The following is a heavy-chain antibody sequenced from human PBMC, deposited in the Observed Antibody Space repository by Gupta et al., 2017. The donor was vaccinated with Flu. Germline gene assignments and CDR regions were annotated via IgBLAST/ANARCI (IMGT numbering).Heavy chain of an antibody. D-gene: IGHD6-19*01. Sequence: QAPGKGLEWVSLISWDGGSTDHADSVKGRFTISRDNSKNSLYLQMNSLTTEDTALYYCAKSAVAGTGGYYFDYWGQGTLVTVSS. J-gene: IGHJ4*02. CDR3: AKSAVAGTGGYYFDY. V-gene: IGHV3-43*01. CDR2: ISWDGGST.